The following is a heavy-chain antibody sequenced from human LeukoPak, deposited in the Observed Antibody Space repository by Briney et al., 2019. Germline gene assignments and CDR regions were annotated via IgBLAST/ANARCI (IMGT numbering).Heavy chain of an antibody. J-gene: IGHJ4*02. V-gene: IGHV1-69-2*01. Sequence: ATVTISCKAPRYTFTEYTMQTISQARGKGLRWMGRIDPEDGETIYAESFQGRLTITADTSTDTAYMELSALTFDVTAVYFCAPTGVPVDYWGQAPVVPVSS. D-gene: IGHD2-8*01. CDR1: RYTFTEYT. CDR2: IDPEDGET. CDR3: APTGVPVDY.